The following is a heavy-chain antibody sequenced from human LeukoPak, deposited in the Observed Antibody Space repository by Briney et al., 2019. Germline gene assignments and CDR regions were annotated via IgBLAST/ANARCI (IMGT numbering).Heavy chain of an antibody. D-gene: IGHD2-15*01. J-gene: IGHJ1*01. CDR1: GYSFTTYW. Sequence: GESLKISCKGSGYSFTTYWIGCVRQMPGKGLEWMGINYPGDSDTRYSPSFQGQVTISADKSISTAYLQWSSLKASDTAMYYCASGRATVVVAATLFFQHWGQGTLVTVSS. CDR3: ASGRATVVVAATLFFQH. V-gene: IGHV5-51*01. CDR2: NYPGDSDT.